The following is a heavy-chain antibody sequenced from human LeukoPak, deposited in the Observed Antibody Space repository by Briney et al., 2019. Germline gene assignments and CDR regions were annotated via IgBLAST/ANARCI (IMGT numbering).Heavy chain of an antibody. CDR1: GFTFSRYG. CDR2: ISYDGSNK. J-gene: IGHJ6*03. V-gene: IGHV3-30*18. Sequence: PGGSLRLSCAASGFTFSRYGMHWVRQAPGKGLEWVAVISYDGSNKYYADSVKGRFTISRDNSKNTLYLQMNSLRAEDTAVYYCAKVGESYGSGVFGALYYYYYMDVWGKGTTVTISS. CDR3: AKVGESYGSGVFGALYYYYYMDV. D-gene: IGHD3-10*01.